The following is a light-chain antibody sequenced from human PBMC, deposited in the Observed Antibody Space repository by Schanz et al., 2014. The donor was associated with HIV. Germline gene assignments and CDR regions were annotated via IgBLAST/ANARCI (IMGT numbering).Light chain of an antibody. J-gene: IGKJ1*01. V-gene: IGKV3D-15*01. Sequence: EIVLTQSPATLSLSPGERATLSCRASQSVSSYLAWYQQKPGQAPRLLIYGASSRATGIPDRFSGSGSGTEFTLTISSLQSEDFAVYYCQQYNSWPRTFGQGTKVEIK. CDR3: QQYNSWPRT. CDR2: GAS. CDR1: QSVSSY.